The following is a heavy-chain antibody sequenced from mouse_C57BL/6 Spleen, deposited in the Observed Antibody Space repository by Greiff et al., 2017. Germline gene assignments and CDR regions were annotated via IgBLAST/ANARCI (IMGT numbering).Heavy chain of an antibody. CDR1: GYTFTDYE. D-gene: IGHD2-4*01. CDR3: TRGLRHGGYAMDY. Sequence: QVQLQQSGAELVRPGASVTLSCKASGYTFTDYEMHWVKQTPVHGLEWIGAIDPETGGTAYNQKFKGKAILTADKSSSTAYMELRSLTSEDSAVYYCTRGLRHGGYAMDYWGQGTSVTVSS. J-gene: IGHJ4*01. V-gene: IGHV1-15*01. CDR2: IDPETGGT.